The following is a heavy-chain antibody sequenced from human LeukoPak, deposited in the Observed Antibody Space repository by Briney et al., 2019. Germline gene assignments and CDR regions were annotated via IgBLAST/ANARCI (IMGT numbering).Heavy chain of an antibody. J-gene: IGHJ4*02. CDR3: ASVYSGSYLDY. CDR2: MFHSGDT. D-gene: IGHD1-26*01. V-gene: IGHV4-38-2*02. Sequence: SETLSLTCTVSGYSLSSGFYWGWIRQPPGKGLEWIATMFHSGDTYYNPSLESRVTISMDTSKNQFSLGLNSVTAAGTAVYYCASVYSGSYLDYWGQGTLVTVSS. CDR1: GYSLSSGFY.